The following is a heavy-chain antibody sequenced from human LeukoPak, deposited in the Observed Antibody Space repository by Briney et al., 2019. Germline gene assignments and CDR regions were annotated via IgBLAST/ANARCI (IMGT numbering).Heavy chain of an antibody. Sequence: SETLSLTCTVSGGSTSSDYWSWIRQSPGKGLEWVGYVYNSGDTGKNPSLKSRVTILLDTSKDQCSLKLTSVSAADTAVYYCARLKLGAYFDLWGRGTLVTVSS. J-gene: IGHJ2*01. V-gene: IGHV4-59*08. CDR2: VYNSGDT. CDR3: ARLKLGAYFDL. D-gene: IGHD3-16*01. CDR1: GGSTSSDY.